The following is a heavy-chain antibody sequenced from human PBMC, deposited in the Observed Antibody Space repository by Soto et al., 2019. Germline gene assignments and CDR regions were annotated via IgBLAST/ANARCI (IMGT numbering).Heavy chain of an antibody. Sequence: SETLSLTCTVSGGSISTYYWSWLRQPPGKGLGWIGYISYSGSTNYNPSLKSRVTISVDTSKNQFSLKLSSVTAADTAVYYCAKISGNYYGNNWFDPWGQGTLVT. CDR3: AKISGNYYGNNWFDP. CDR2: ISYSGST. V-gene: IGHV4-59*01. CDR1: GGSISTYY. D-gene: IGHD1-26*01. J-gene: IGHJ5*02.